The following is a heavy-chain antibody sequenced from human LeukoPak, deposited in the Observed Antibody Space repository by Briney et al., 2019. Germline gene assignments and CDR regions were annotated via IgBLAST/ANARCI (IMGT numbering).Heavy chain of an antibody. D-gene: IGHD5-18*01. V-gene: IGHV3-21*01. Sequence: GGTLRLSCAASGFTFSGYGMNWVRQAPGKGLEWVSSISPSSDYIYYADSVKGRFNISRDNAENSLYLQMNSLRAEDTAMYYCARVRYSYGSAKYYFDYWGQGTLVTVSS. CDR1: GFTFSGYG. J-gene: IGHJ4*02. CDR2: ISPSSDYI. CDR3: ARVRYSYGSAKYYFDY.